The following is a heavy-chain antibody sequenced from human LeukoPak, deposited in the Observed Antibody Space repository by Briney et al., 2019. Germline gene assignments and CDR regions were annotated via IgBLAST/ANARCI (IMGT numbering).Heavy chain of an antibody. D-gene: IGHD2-15*01. V-gene: IGHV4-59*01. Sequence: PSETLSLTCTVSGDSLNTYYWSWLRQPPGKGLEWIGYIYYRVPSDYNPSLKRRVTMPVNMSNNQFSLKLSSVTAADTAVYYCARGVVAAPQTFDYGGQGTLVTVSS. CDR3: ARGVVAAPQTFDY. CDR2: IYYRVPS. CDR1: GDSLNTYY. J-gene: IGHJ4*02.